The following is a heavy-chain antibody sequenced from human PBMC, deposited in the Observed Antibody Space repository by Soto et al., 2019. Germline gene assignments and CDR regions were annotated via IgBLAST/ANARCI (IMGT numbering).Heavy chain of an antibody. Sequence: QVQLVESGGGLVKPGGPLRLSCAASGFSFSVYYMVRVRQAPGSRLEWISTIARNGDFVYYADSVEGRFTISRDYAKSSRYLQMDSLRAEDTAVYYCVRETIVTPDLPHNTFDLWGQGTKVTVAS. CDR2: IARNGDFV. D-gene: IGHD2-15*01. CDR1: GFSFSVYY. J-gene: IGHJ3*01. CDR3: VRETIVTPDLPHNTFDL. V-gene: IGHV3-11*01.